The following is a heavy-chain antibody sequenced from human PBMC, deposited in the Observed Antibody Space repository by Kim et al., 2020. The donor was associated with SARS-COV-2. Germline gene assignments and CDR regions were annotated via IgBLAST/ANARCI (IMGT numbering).Heavy chain of an antibody. CDR3: AHTSLVINAFDY. Sequence: RYSPSLKSRLTTTKDTSKNQVVLTMTNMDPVATATYYCAHTSLVINAFDYWGQGTLVTVSS. V-gene: IGHV2-5*01. J-gene: IGHJ4*02. D-gene: IGHD3-9*01.